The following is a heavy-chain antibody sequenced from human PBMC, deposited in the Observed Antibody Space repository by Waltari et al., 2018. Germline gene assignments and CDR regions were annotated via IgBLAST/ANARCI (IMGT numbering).Heavy chain of an antibody. CDR2: IIPIFGTA. Sequence: QVQLVQSGAEVKKPGSSVKVSCKASGGTFSSYAISWVRQAPGQGLEWMGGIIPIFGTANYAQKFQGRVTITADKSTSTAYMELSSLRSEDTAVYYCARDISPTYYDILTGLNWFDPWGQGTLVTVSS. V-gene: IGHV1-69*14. CDR3: ARDISPTYYDILTGLNWFDP. J-gene: IGHJ5*02. D-gene: IGHD3-9*01. CDR1: GGTFSSYA.